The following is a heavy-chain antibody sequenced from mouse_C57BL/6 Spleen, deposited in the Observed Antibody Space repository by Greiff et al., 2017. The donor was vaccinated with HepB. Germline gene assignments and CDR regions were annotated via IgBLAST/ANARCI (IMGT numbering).Heavy chain of an antibody. Sequence: VQLQQSGPGLVQPSQSLSITCTVSGFSLTSYGVHWVRQSPGKGLEWLGVIWSGGSTDYNAAFISRLSISKDNSKSQVFFKMNSLQADDTAIYYCARGSKGAWFAYWGQGTLVTVSA. CDR1: GFSLTSYG. V-gene: IGHV2-2*01. J-gene: IGHJ3*01. CDR2: IWSGGST. D-gene: IGHD1-3*01. CDR3: ARGSKGAWFAY.